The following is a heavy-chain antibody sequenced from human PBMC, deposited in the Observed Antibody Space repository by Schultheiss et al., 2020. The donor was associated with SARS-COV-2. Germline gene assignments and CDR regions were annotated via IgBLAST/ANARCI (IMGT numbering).Heavy chain of an antibody. J-gene: IGHJ4*02. CDR3: ARVGYYYDSSGYYPYYFDY. D-gene: IGHD3-22*01. CDR1: GGSISSYY. CDR2: IYYSGST. Sequence: SETLSLTCAVSGGSISSYYWTWIRQSPGKGLEYIGYIYYSGSTYYNPSLKSRVTISVDTSKNKFSLKLSSVTAADTAVYYCARVGYYYDSSGYYPYYFDYWGQGTLINV. V-gene: IGHV4-59*12.